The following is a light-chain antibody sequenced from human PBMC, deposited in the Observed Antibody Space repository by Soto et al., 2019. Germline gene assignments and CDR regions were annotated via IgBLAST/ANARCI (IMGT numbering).Light chain of an antibody. J-gene: IGLJ2*01. CDR2: RSD. V-gene: IGLV1-47*01. Sequence: QSVLSQPPSASGTPGQRVTIPCSGSSSNIGSHHVNWYQHLPGTAPKLLIYRSDQRPSGVLDRFTGSKSGSSASRAISGLGSEDGVVFYFAAWGDSLVFGGGTKLTVL. CDR3: AAWGDSLV. CDR1: SSNIGSHH.